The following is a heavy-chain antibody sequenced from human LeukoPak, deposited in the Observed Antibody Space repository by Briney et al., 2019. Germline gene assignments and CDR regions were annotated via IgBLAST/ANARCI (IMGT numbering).Heavy chain of an antibody. CDR1: GGSISSSSYY. J-gene: IGHJ4*02. Sequence: PSETLSLTCTVSGGSISSSSYYWGWIRQPPGKGLEWIGRIYYSGSTYYNPSLKSRVTITVDTSKIQFSLKLSSVTAADTAVYYCARDVSAGFDYWGQGTLVTVSS. V-gene: IGHV4-39*07. CDR3: ARDVSAGFDY. D-gene: IGHD6-19*01. CDR2: IYYSGST.